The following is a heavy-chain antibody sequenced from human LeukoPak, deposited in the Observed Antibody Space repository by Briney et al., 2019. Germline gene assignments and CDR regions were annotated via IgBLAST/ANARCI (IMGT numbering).Heavy chain of an antibody. J-gene: IGHJ5*02. CDR3: ARAHYGSGSLSSLLDP. D-gene: IGHD3-10*01. V-gene: IGHV4-59*08. CDR2: ISYSGSV. Sequence: SETLSLTCTVSSRSITNDYWTWIRQPPGKGLEWIGYISYSGSVNYNPSLKTRVTMSLDTSRNQFSVNLKSVTAADTAMYYCARAHYGSGSLSSLLDPSGRGTRVTVSS. CDR1: SRSITNDY.